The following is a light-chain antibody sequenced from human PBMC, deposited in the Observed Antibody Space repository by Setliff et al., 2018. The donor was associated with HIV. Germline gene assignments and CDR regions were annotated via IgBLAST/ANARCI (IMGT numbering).Light chain of an antibody. Sequence: QSALTQPASVSGSPGQSTTISCSGISSDVGDYQSVSWYQQHPGKAPKLMIYEVSDRPSGVSNRFSGSKSGNTASLTISRLQAEDEADYFCSSNTSSSPLYVFATGTKVTVL. V-gene: IGLV2-14*01. CDR2: EVS. J-gene: IGLJ1*01. CDR3: SSNTSSSPLYV. CDR1: SSDVGDYQS.